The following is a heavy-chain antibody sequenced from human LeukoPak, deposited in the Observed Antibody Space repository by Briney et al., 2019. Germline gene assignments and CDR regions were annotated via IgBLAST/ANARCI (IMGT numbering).Heavy chain of an antibody. V-gene: IGHV3-23*01. CDR3: ARDPAPHSSSSFWERVKNYYYYMDV. D-gene: IGHD6-6*01. Sequence: QPGGSLRLSCAASGFTFSSYGMSWVRQAPGRGLEWVSAISGSGGSTYYADSVKGRFTISRDNSKNTLYLQMNSLRAEDTAVYYCARDPAPHSSSSFWERVKNYYYYMDVWGKGTTVTVSS. CDR1: GFTFSSYG. CDR2: ISGSGGST. J-gene: IGHJ6*03.